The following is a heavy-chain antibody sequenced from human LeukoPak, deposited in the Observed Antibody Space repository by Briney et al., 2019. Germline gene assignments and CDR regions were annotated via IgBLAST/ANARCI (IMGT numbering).Heavy chain of an antibody. CDR3: ARERYDFWSFDF. J-gene: IGHJ4*02. CDR1: GGSFSTYY. V-gene: IGHV4-4*09. Sequence: SETLSLTCAVSGGSFSTYYWSWIRQPPGKGLEWIGYIYTTGSTSYNPSLKSRVTISVDPSKRQFSLKLNSVPAADTAMYFCARERYDFWSFDFWGQGALVTVSS. D-gene: IGHD3-3*01. CDR2: IYTTGST.